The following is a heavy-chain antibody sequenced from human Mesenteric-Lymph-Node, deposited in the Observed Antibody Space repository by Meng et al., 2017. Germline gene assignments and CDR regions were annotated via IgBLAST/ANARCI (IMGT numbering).Heavy chain of an antibody. CDR2: TYYRSKWYN. D-gene: IGHD3-10*01. J-gene: IGHJ4*02. CDR3: ARDAGSYYAY. CDR1: GDSVSSNSAA. Sequence: SQTLSLTCAISGDSVSSNSAAWNWIRQSPSRGLEWLGKTYYRSKWYNDYAVSVRSRITIKADTSKNQFSLHLNPVTPEDTAMYYCARDAGSYYAYWGQGTLVTVSS. V-gene: IGHV6-1*01.